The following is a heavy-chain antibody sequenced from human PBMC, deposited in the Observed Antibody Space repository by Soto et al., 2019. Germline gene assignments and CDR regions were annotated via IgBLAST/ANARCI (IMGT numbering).Heavy chain of an antibody. D-gene: IGHD3-22*01. V-gene: IGHV3-53*01. CDR1: GFTVSSNY. J-gene: IGHJ4*02. Sequence: AETLSLSCAASGFTVSSNYMSWVRQAPGKGLEWVSVIYSGGSTYYADSVKGRFTISRDNSKNTLYLQMNSLRAEDTAVYYCARDSSGFYYFDYWGQGTLVTVSS. CDR3: ARDSSGFYYFDY. CDR2: IYSGGST.